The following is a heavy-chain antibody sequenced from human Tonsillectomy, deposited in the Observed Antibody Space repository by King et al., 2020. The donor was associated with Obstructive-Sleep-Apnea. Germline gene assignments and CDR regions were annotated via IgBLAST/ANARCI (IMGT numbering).Heavy chain of an antibody. CDR2: VYYSGST. V-gene: IGHV4-59*08. CDR1: GGSISSYY. D-gene: IGHD5-18*01. J-gene: IGHJ4*02. CDR3: AISVDTAMVFDY. Sequence: QLQESGPGLVKPSETLSLTCTVSGGSISSYYWSWIRQPPGKGLEWIGYVYYSGSTNYNPSLKSRVTISVDTSKKQFSLKLSSVTAADPAVYYCAISVDTAMVFDYWGQGTLVTVSS.